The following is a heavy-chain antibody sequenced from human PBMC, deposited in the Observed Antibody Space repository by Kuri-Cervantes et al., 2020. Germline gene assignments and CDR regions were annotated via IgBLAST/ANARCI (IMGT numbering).Heavy chain of an antibody. V-gene: IGHV3-23*01. D-gene: IGHD6-19*01. CDR3: ARGGSWIAVAGSHVDY. CDR2: ISGSGGST. J-gene: IGHJ4*02. CDR1: GFTFSSYA. Sequence: GESLKISCAASGFTFSSYAMSWVRQAPGKGLEWVSAISGSGGSTYYADSVKGRFTISRDNSKNTLYLQMNSLRAEDTAVYYCARGGSWIAVAGSHVDYWGQGTLVTVSS.